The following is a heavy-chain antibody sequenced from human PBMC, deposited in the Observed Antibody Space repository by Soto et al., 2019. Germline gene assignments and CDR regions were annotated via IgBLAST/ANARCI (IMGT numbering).Heavy chain of an antibody. J-gene: IGHJ6*03. CDR1: GYTXTSYD. CDR3: ARGRQDDYDDSLHYMDV. V-gene: IGHV1-8*01. Sequence: ASVKVSCKXSGYTXTSYDXXWVXQATGQGLEWMGWXNPNSGNTGYAQKFQGRVTMTRNTSIITAYMELSSLRSEDTAVYYCARGRQDDYDDSLHYMDVWGKGTTVTVSS. D-gene: IGHD4-17*01. CDR2: XNPNSGNT.